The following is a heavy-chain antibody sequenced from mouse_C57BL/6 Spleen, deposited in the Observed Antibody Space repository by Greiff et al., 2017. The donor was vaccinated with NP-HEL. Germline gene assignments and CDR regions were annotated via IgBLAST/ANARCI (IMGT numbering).Heavy chain of an antibody. Sequence: VQLQQSGAELVKPGASVKLSCKASGYTFTSYWMHWVKQRPGQGLEWIGMIHPNSGSTNYNEKFKSKATLTVDKSSSTAYMQLSSLTSEDSAVYYCARDGYTRDYAMDYWGQGTSVTVSS. D-gene: IGHD2-3*01. J-gene: IGHJ4*01. CDR3: ARDGYTRDYAMDY. CDR2: IHPNSGST. CDR1: GYTFTSYW. V-gene: IGHV1-64*01.